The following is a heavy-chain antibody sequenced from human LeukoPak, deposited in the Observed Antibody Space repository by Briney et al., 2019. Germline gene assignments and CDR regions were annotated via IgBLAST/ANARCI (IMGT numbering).Heavy chain of an antibody. J-gene: IGHJ4*02. CDR3: STSLNF. CDR2: INQDGTEK. CDR1: GFTFSSYW. Sequence: GGSLRLSCAASGFTFSSYWMDWVRQAPGKGLEWVANINQDGTEKYYVDSVKGRFTISRDNAKNLLYLQLNSLRAGDTAVYYCSTSLNFWGQGTLVTVSS. V-gene: IGHV3-7*01.